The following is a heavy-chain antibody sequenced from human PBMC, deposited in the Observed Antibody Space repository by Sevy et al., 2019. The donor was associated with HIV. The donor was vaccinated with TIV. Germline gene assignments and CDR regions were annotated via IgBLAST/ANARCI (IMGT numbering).Heavy chain of an antibody. CDR2: ISYDGSNK. CDR1: GFTFSSYG. V-gene: IGHV3-30*18. Sequence: GGSLRLSCAASGFTFSSYGMHWARQAPGKGLEWVAVISYDGSNKYYADSVKGRFTISRDNSKNTLYLQMNSLRAEDTAVYYCAKVLVEGYDSSSDYFDYWGQGTLVTVSS. D-gene: IGHD3-22*01. CDR3: AKVLVEGYDSSSDYFDY. J-gene: IGHJ4*02.